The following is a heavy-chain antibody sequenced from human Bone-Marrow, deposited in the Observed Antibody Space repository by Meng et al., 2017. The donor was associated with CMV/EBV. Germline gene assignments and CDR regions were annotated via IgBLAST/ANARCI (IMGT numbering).Heavy chain of an antibody. CDR1: GFTFSSYG. Sequence: GESLKISCAASGFTFSSYGMHWVRQAPGKGLEWVAFIRYDGSNKYYADSVKGRFTISRDNSKNTLYLQMNSLRAEDTAVYYCAILGGYCTNGVCYSSFDYGMDVWGQGTTVTVSS. D-gene: IGHD2-8*01. J-gene: IGHJ6*02. CDR2: IRYDGSNK. CDR3: AILGGYCTNGVCYSSFDYGMDV. V-gene: IGHV3-30*02.